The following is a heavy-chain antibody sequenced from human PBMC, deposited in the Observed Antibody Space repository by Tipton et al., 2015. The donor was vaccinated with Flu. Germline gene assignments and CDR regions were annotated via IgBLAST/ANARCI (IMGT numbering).Heavy chain of an antibody. J-gene: IGHJ5*02. CDR2: INHYGNT. D-gene: IGHD4-11*01. CDR1: GDSIRTDYY. V-gene: IGHV4-38-2*02. CDR3: ARRDFSNYVSEPKNWFDP. Sequence: TLSLTCMVSGDSIRTDYYWGWIRQPPGGGLEWIVSINHYGNTYHNPSLKSRVTMSVDRSRNQFSLKLTSVTATDTAVYYCARRDFSNYVSEPKNWFDPWGHGTLVTVSS.